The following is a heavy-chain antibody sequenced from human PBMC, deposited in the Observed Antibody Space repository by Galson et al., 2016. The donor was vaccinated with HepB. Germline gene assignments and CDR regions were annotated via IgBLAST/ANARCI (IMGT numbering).Heavy chain of an antibody. CDR1: GFTFSNYA. J-gene: IGHJ6*02. V-gene: IGHV3-21*01. D-gene: IGHD1-14*01. CDR3: AFNPGPEDV. Sequence: SLRLYCAASGFTFSNYAMNWVRQAPGKGLEWVSSISTGSGYIYYADSVKGRFTISRDNAKNSLYLQMNSLRAEDTAVYYCAFNPGPEDVWGQGTTVTVSS. CDR2: ISTGSGYI.